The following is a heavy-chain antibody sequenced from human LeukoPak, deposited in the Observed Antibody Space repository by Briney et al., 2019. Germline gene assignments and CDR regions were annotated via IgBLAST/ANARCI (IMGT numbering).Heavy chain of an antibody. CDR2: VERRGYT. CDR3: AKGLRQIWFGELNDAFDI. D-gene: IGHD3-10*01. Sequence: GSLRPSCAASGFTFSIYWMSWVRQAPGKGLEWIGDVERRGYTNYNPSLRGRLTMSVDASKNQISLRLTSVTAADTAVYYCAKGLRQIWFGELNDAFDIWGQGTMVHVSS. CDR1: GFTFSIYW. J-gene: IGHJ3*02. V-gene: IGHV4-34*01.